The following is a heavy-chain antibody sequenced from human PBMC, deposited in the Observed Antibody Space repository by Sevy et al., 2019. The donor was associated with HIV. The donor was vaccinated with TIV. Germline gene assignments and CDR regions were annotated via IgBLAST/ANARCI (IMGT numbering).Heavy chain of an antibody. CDR3: ARDYGSGSYLYYFDY. Sequence: GGSLRLSCAASGFTFSSYAMSWVRQAPGKGLEWVSAISGSGGSTYYADSVKGRFTISRDNAKNSLYLQMNSLRAEDTALYYCARDYGSGSYLYYFDYWGQGTLVTVSS. V-gene: IGHV3-23*01. CDR2: ISGSGGST. J-gene: IGHJ4*02. CDR1: GFTFSSYA. D-gene: IGHD3-10*01.